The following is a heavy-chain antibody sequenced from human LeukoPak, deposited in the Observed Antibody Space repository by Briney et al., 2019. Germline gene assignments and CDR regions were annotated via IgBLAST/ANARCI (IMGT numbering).Heavy chain of an antibody. J-gene: IGHJ4*02. Sequence: PSETLSLTCTVSGGSISSYYWSWIRQPPGKGLEWIGSIYNSGSTYYTPSLKSRVTISVDTSKNQLSLKLSSVTAADTAVYYCARRRTSWDAFDYWGQGTLVTVSS. D-gene: IGHD2-2*01. CDR1: GGSISSYY. CDR2: IYNSGST. CDR3: ARRRTSWDAFDY. V-gene: IGHV4-59*05.